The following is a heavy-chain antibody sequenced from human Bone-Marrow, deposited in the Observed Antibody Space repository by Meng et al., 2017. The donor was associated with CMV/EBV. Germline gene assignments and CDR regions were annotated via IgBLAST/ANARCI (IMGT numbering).Heavy chain of an antibody. Sequence: LTCPVAGGSISSGGYYWSWIRQHPGKGLEWIGYIYYSGSTYYNPSLKSRVTISVDTSKNQFSLKLSSVTAADTAVYYCARVRNNWFDPWGQGTLVTVSS. CDR3: ARVRNNWFDP. CDR1: GGSISSGGYY. CDR2: IYYSGST. J-gene: IGHJ5*02. V-gene: IGHV4-31*03.